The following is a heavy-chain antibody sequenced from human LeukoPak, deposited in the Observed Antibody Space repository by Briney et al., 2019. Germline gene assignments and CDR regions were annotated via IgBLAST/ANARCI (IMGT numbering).Heavy chain of an antibody. J-gene: IGHJ6*03. CDR3: ARGRGSSWYSPSTYYYYYMDV. CDR1: GFTFSSYA. CDR2: ISYDGSNK. V-gene: IGHV3-30*04. Sequence: PGGSLRLSCAASGFTFSSYAMHWVRQAPGKGLEWVAVISYDGSNKYYADSVKGRFTISRDNSKNTLYLQMNSLRAEDTAVYYCARGRGSSWYSPSTYYYYYMDVWGKGTTVTVSS. D-gene: IGHD6-13*01.